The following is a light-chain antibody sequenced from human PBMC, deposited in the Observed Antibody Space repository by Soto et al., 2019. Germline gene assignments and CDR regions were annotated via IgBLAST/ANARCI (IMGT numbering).Light chain of an antibody. V-gene: IGKV3-15*01. CDR3: QPCNKWPRT. CDR2: GAS. J-gene: IGKJ2*01. Sequence: EIVMTQSPATLSVSPGERCTLSCMASQSISSDVAWYQQKPGQAPRLLIYGASTTATGITARFSGSGSGTEFTLTISSLQSEDFAVYNCQPCNKWPRTFGQGTQVEIK. CDR1: QSISSD.